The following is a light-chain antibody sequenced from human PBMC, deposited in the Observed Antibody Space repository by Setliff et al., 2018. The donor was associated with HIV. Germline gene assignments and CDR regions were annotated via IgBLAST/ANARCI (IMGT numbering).Light chain of an antibody. CDR2: DTS. CDR1: TGAVTSGLY. Sequence: QAVATQEPSLTVSPGGTVTLTCGSSTGAVTSGLYPYWFQQKPGQAPRTLIYDTSNKHSWTPARFSGSLLGGKAALTLSGAQPEDEADYYCFLSYSGARRVFGGGTKGTVL. CDR3: FLSYSGARRV. J-gene: IGLJ3*02. V-gene: IGLV7-46*01.